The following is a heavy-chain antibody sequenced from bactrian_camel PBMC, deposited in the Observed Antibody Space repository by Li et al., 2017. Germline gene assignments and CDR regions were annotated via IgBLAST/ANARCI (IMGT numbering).Heavy chain of an antibody. Sequence: QVQLVESGGGGSVQAGGSLRLSCQTSRYIDANYCMGWFRQAPGKGREGVAAISTHATTEYADSVKGRFTVSRDNAKNTLYLQMTSLQTEDSGVYYCAADPLGTLWVSSYSYWGQGTQVTVS. D-gene: IGHD3*01. CDR3: AADPLGTLWVSSYSY. CDR1: RYIDANYC. CDR2: ISTHATT. J-gene: IGHJ4*01. V-gene: IGHV3S53*01.